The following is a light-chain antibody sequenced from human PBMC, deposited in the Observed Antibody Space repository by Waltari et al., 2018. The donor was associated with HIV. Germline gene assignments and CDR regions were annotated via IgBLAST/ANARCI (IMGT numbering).Light chain of an antibody. CDR2: GAS. Sequence: VMTQSPATLSASPGQRATLSCRASQGVSSYLAWYQQKPAQAPRLLIYGASTRATGIPARFSGSGSGTEFTLTISSLQSEDFAVYYCQQYNKWPRGTFGGGTKVEVK. V-gene: IGKV3-15*01. J-gene: IGKJ4*01. CDR3: QQYNKWPRGT. CDR1: QGVSSY.